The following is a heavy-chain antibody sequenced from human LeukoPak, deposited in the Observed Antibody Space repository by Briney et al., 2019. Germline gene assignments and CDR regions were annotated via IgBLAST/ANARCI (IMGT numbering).Heavy chain of an antibody. Sequence: GGSLRLSCAASEFTFSSYGMHWVRQAPGKGLEWVAVISYDGSNQYYADTVKGRFTISRDNSKNTLYLQMNSLRAEDTAVYYCAKDRLGALYYYDSSGYYRFDYWGQGTLVTVSP. D-gene: IGHD3-22*01. CDR3: AKDRLGALYYYDSSGYYRFDY. CDR2: ISYDGSNQ. V-gene: IGHV3-30*18. CDR1: EFTFSSYG. J-gene: IGHJ4*01.